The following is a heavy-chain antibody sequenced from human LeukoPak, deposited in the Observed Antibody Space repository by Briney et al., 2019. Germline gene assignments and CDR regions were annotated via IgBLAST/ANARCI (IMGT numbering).Heavy chain of an antibody. CDR1: GDSIISSNW. CDR3: ARLPDTAMVNPHYFDY. Sequence: SGTLSLTCAVSGDSIISSNWWSWVRQPPGKGLEWIGEIYHSGSTNYNPSLKSRVTISVDKSKNQFSLKLSSVTAADTAVYYCARLPDTAMVNPHYFDYWGQGTLVTVSS. D-gene: IGHD5-18*01. J-gene: IGHJ4*02. V-gene: IGHV4-4*02. CDR2: IYHSGST.